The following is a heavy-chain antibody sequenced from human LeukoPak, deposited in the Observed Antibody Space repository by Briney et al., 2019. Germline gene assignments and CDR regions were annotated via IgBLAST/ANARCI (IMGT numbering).Heavy chain of an antibody. V-gene: IGHV4-34*01. J-gene: IGHJ5*02. CDR2: INHSGST. Sequence: SETLSLTCAVYGGSFSGYYWSWIRQPPGKGLEWIGEINHSGSTNYNPSLKSRVTTSVDTSKNQFSLKLSSVTAADTAVYYCARAPPVLPGGNRFDPWGQGTLVTVSS. D-gene: IGHD2-2*01. CDR3: ARAPPVLPGGNRFDP. CDR1: GGSFSGYY.